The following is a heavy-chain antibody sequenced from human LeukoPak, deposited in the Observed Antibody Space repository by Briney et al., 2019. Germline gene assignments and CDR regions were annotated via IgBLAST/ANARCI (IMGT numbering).Heavy chain of an antibody. CDR1: GFTFSTYG. V-gene: IGHV3-30*03. J-gene: IGHJ4*02. D-gene: IGHD1-26*01. CDR3: LRWEQL. CDR2: ISYDGSQ. Sequence: GGSLRLSCAASGFTFSTYGLHWVRQAPGEGLEWVALISYDGSQYYADSVKGRFTISRDNSKNTLYLQMDSLRPEDTAVYYCLRWEQLWGQGTLVTVSS.